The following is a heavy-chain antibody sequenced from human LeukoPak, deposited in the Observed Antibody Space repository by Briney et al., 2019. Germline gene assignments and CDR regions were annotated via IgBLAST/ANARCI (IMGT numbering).Heavy chain of an antibody. CDR1: GYTFTSYG. D-gene: IGHD2-2*01. J-gene: IGHJ4*02. CDR3: ARAYCSSTSCPLGY. CDR2: ISAYNGNT. Sequence: GASVKVSCKASGYTFTSYGISWVRQAPGQGLEWMGWISAYNGNTNYAQELQGRVTMTTDTSTSTAYMELRSLRSDDTAVYYCARAYCSSTSCPLGYWGQGTLVTVSS. V-gene: IGHV1-18*01.